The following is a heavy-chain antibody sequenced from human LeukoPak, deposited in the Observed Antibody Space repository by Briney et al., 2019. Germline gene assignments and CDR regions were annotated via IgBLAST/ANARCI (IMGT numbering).Heavy chain of an antibody. CDR3: ARGWNYFEY. Sequence: PGRSLRLSCAASGFTFSSYAMHWVRQAPGKGLEWVAVISYDGSNKYYADSVKGRFTISRDNSKNTLYLQMNNLRAEDTAVYYCARGWNYFEYWGQGTLVTVSS. CDR1: GFTFSSYA. V-gene: IGHV3-30*04. J-gene: IGHJ4*02. D-gene: IGHD5-24*01. CDR2: ISYDGSNK.